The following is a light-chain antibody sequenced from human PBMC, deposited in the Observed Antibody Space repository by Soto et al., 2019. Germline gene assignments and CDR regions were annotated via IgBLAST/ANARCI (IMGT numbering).Light chain of an antibody. V-gene: IGLV2-14*01. J-gene: IGLJ1*01. CDR3: SSYTSTHSYV. Sequence: QSVLTQPASVSGSPGQSIAISCTGTSRAVGGYTYVSWYQQHPGKAPKLMIYDVSSRPSGVSDRFSGSKSGNTASLTISGLQSEDEADYYCSSYTSTHSYVFGTGTKVTVL. CDR1: SRAVGGYTY. CDR2: DVS.